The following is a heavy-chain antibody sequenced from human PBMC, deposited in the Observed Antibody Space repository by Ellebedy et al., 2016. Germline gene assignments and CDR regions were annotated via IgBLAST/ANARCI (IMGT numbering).Heavy chain of an antibody. D-gene: IGHD4/OR15-4a*01. J-gene: IGHJ4*02. CDR2: IYFDDSNT. CDR1: GNSFTTNW. Sequence: GESLKISCKGSGNSFTTNWIAWVRQMPGKGPEWMGIIYFDDSNTKYNPSFQGQVTISADASISTAYLQWSSLKASDTAMYYCASGDDFGSKFDYWGQGTLVIVSS. V-gene: IGHV5-51*01. CDR3: ASGDDFGSKFDY.